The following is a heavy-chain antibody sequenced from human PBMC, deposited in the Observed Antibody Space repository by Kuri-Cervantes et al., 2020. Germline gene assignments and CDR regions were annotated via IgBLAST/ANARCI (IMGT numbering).Heavy chain of an antibody. Sequence: GESLKTSCLASGFTFSNYWMSWARLTPGKGLEWVANIGRDGNEKFYVDSVKGRFTISRDNAKNSLYLQMNSLRAEDTAVYYCARDLNYDYVWGSPGDAFDIWGQGTMVTVSS. CDR2: IGRDGNEK. CDR1: GFTFSNYW. D-gene: IGHD3-16*01. CDR3: ARDLNYDYVWGSPGDAFDI. J-gene: IGHJ3*02. V-gene: IGHV3-7*01.